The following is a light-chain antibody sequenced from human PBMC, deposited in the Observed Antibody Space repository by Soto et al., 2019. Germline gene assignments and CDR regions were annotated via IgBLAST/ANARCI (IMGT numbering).Light chain of an antibody. J-gene: IGKJ5*01. Sequence: AIQLTQSPSSLSASVGDRVSITCRASQGISSALAWYQHKLGKAPKILIYDASSLQSGVPSRFSGSESGTECTLTISSLQPEDFATYYCQQLKTYPFTFGQGTRLEIK. CDR1: QGISSA. CDR2: DAS. CDR3: QQLKTYPFT. V-gene: IGKV1-13*02.